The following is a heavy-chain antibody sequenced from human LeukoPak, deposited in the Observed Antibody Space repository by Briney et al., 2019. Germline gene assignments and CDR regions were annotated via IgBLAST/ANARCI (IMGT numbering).Heavy chain of an antibody. Sequence: PGGSLRLSCAASGFTLGTYSMNWVRQAPGKGLEWVSSISSTGTYIYHADSVKGRFTISRDNAKNSLYLQMNSLRAEDTAVYCCARDPEIRVGATTGYNYYYYYMDVWGKGTTVTVSS. V-gene: IGHV3-21*01. J-gene: IGHJ6*03. CDR1: GFTLGTYS. D-gene: IGHD1-26*01. CDR3: ARDPEIRVGATTGYNYYYYYMDV. CDR2: ISSTGTYI.